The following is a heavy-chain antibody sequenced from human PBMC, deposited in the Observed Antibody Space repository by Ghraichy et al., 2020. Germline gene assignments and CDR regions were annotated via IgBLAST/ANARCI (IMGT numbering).Heavy chain of an antibody. V-gene: IGHV3-7*01. CDR1: GLTFSSYW. D-gene: IGHD3-16*01. CDR3: AKTKYDVWGSDPLGS. J-gene: IGHJ5*02. CDR2: IKVDGSEK. Sequence: GGSLRLSCAASGLTFSSYWMSWVRQAPGKGLEWVANIKVDGSEKYYVDSVKGRFTISRDNAKNSLYLQMNSLRAEDTAVYYCAKTKYDVWGSDPLGSWGRGTLVTVSS.